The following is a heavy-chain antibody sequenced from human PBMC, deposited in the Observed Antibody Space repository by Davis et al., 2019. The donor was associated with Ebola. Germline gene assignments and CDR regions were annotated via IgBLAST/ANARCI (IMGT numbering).Heavy chain of an antibody. Sequence: PGGSLRLSCAASGFTFSAYGMHWVRQAPGKGLEWVAIVSRDGGTKYYADSVKGRFTISRDNSQNTLYLQMNSLRDEDTAVYYCAKERVRVVFIDYYYGMNVWGQGTTVTVSS. CDR3: AKERVRVVFIDYYYGMNV. CDR2: VSRDGGTK. V-gene: IGHV3-30*18. CDR1: GFTFSAYG. D-gene: IGHD2-15*01. J-gene: IGHJ6*02.